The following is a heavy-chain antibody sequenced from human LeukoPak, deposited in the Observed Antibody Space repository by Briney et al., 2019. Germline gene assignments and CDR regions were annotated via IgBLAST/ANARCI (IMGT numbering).Heavy chain of an antibody. CDR2: INPNSGGT. D-gene: IGHD2-2*02. V-gene: IGHV1-2*02. CDR1: GYTFTGYY. CDR3: ARDCSSTSCYMGDY. J-gene: IGHJ4*02. Sequence: ASVKVSCKASGYTFTGYYMHWVRQAPGQGLEWMGWINPNSGGTNYAQKFQGRVTMTRDTSISTAYMELSRLRSDDTAVYYCARDCSSTSCYMGDYWGQGTLVTVSS.